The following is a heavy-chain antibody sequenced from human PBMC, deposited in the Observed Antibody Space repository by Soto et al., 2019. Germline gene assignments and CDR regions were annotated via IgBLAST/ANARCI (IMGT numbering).Heavy chain of an antibody. D-gene: IGHD6-13*01. CDR2: ISTSGSST. CDR1: GFTFSDYY. CDR3: ARDVRQLVDY. Sequence: PGGSLRLSCIASGFTFSDYYMSWIRQAPGKGLEWVSYISTSGSSTKYADSVKGRFTISRANAKNSLYLQMNTLRAEDTAVYYCARDVRQLVDYWGQGTLVTVSS. V-gene: IGHV3-11*05. J-gene: IGHJ4*02.